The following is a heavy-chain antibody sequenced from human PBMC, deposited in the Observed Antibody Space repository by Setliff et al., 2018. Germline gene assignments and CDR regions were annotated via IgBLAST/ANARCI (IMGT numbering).Heavy chain of an antibody. J-gene: IGHJ4*02. Sequence: PSETPSLTCTVSDGSIRSGDYWGWIRQHPGKGLEWIGYIHHTGTTFYNPSLRSRVTISVDTSKNQFSLKLTSLTAADTAVYYCARAKDGYDFDYFDYWGQGTPVTVSS. V-gene: IGHV4-31*03. CDR2: IHHTGTT. CDR1: DGSIRSGDY. D-gene: IGHD5-12*01. CDR3: ARAKDGYDFDYFDY.